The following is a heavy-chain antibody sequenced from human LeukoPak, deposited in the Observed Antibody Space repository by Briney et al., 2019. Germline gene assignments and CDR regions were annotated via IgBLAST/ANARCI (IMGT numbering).Heavy chain of an antibody. D-gene: IGHD3-22*01. J-gene: IGHJ5*02. CDR1: SGSFSGYY. Sequence: SETLSLTCGVYSGSFSGYYWTWFRQPPGKGLEWIGNIHHDGITYYNPSLKSRVTISLDPSKNQFSLKLTSVAAADTALYHCARVHYYDASDYSTSNWFDPWGQGTLVTVSS. V-gene: IGHV4-34*01. CDR3: ARVHYYDASDYSTSNWFDP. CDR2: IHHDGIT.